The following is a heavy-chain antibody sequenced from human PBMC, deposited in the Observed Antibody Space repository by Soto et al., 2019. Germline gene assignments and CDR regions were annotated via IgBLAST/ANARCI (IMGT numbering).Heavy chain of an antibody. CDR1: DYSITSHSYY. CDR2: IHYTGTT. J-gene: IGHJ4*02. Sequence: QLHVQESGPGLVRPSETLSLTCTVIDYSITSHSYYWGWIRQSPGTEMQWIGTIHYTGTTSYNPSLQGRATIAIDGSKNQMFLKLISVTAADTAVYYCARVLGEQGNPYFVGFDSWGQGTEVTVSS. V-gene: IGHV4-39*01. CDR3: ARVLGEQGNPYFVGFDS. D-gene: IGHD3-9*01.